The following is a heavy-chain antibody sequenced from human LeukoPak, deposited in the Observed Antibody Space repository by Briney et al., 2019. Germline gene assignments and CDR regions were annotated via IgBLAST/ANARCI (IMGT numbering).Heavy chain of an antibody. V-gene: IGHV3-7*03. J-gene: IGHJ5*02. CDR1: GFTFSSYW. D-gene: IGHD3-3*01. CDR2: INQDGSGK. CDR3: AREAITIFGVVRTQTTYGPHRFDP. Sequence: PGGSLRLSCAASGFTFSSYWMSWVRQAPGKGLEWVANINQDGSGKYYVDSVKGRFTISRDNAKNSLYLQMNSLRSEDTAVYYCAREAITIFGVVRTQTTYGPHRFDPWGQGTLVTVSS.